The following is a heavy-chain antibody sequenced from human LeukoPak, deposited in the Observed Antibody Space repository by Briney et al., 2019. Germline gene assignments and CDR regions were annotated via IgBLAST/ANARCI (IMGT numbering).Heavy chain of an antibody. CDR1: GLTVTNAW. J-gene: IGHJ4*02. Sequence: GGSLRLSCSASGLTVTNAWMNWVRQAAAEGLDWVGRIASKTDGGATDYAAPVKGRFTFSRDDSKNTLNLQMNSLKTEDTAVYYCTTGIRGDWGQGTLVTVSS. D-gene: IGHD3-10*01. CDR2: IASKTDGGAT. CDR3: TTGIRGD. V-gene: IGHV3-15*07.